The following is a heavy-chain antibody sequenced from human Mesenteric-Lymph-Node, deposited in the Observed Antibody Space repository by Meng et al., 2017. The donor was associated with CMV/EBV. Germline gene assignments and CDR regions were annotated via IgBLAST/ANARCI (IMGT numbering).Heavy chain of an antibody. CDR3: AIGNGYYTY. J-gene: IGHJ4*02. Sequence: GESLKISCAASGFTFSSFAMTWVRQAPGKGLEWVSVISGSGSTIYYADSVKGRFTISRDNAKNSLYLQMNSLRAEDTAVYYCAIGNGYYTYWGQGTLVTVSS. V-gene: IGHV3-48*03. CDR1: GFTFSSFA. D-gene: IGHD3-3*01. CDR2: ISGSGSTI.